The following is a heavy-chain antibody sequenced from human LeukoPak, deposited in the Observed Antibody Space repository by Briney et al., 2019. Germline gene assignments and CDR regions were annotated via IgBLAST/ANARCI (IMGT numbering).Heavy chain of an antibody. CDR1: GFIVSSNY. CDR2: IYSGGST. J-gene: IGHJ4*02. V-gene: IGHV3-66*02. D-gene: IGHD3-9*01. CDR3: ARGVRYFDWLLPPLDD. Sequence: GGSLRLSCAASGFIVSSNYMSWVRQAPGKGLEWVSVIYSGGSTYYADSVKGRFTISRDNSKNTLYLQMNSLRAEDTAVYYCARGVRYFDWLLPPLDDWGQGTLVTVSS.